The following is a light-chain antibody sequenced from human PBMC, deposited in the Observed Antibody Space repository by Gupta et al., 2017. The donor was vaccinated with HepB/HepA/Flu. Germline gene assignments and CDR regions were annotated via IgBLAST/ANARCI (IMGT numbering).Light chain of an antibody. CDR2: DAS. CDR1: QSVSIY. Sequence: DIVLTQSPATLSLSPGERATLSCRASQSVSIYLAWYQQKPGQAPRLLIYDASNRATGIPARFSGSGSGTDFTLTISSLEPEDFALYYCQQRSNLYTFGQGTKLEIK. CDR3: QQRSNLYT. V-gene: IGKV3-11*01. J-gene: IGKJ2*01.